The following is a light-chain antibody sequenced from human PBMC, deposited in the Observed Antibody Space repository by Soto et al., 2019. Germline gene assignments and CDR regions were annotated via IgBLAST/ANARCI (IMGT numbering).Light chain of an antibody. CDR2: GAS. CDR1: QSVSSSY. J-gene: IGKJ1*01. CDR3: QLXXSSPPRT. Sequence: EIVLTQSPGTLSLSPGERATLSCRASQSVSSSYLGWYQQKPGQAPRLLIYGASSRATGIPDRFSGSGSGTDFTLTIARLXPEXFAVXXXQLXXSSPPRTFGQGTKVEIK. V-gene: IGKV3-20*01.